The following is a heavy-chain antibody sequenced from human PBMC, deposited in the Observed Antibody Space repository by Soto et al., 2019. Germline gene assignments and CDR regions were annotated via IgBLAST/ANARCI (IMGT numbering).Heavy chain of an antibody. CDR3: ARVQCSGGSCFSDYGDYGGNLDAFDI. V-gene: IGHV4-34*01. J-gene: IGHJ3*02. CDR1: GGSFSGYY. Sequence: SETLSLTCAVYGGSFSGYYWSWIRQPPGKGLEWIGEINHSGSTNYNPSLKSRVTISVDTSKNQFSLKLSSVTAADTAVYYCARVQCSGGSCFSDYGDYGGNLDAFDIWGQGTMVTVSS. CDR2: INHSGST. D-gene: IGHD2-15*01.